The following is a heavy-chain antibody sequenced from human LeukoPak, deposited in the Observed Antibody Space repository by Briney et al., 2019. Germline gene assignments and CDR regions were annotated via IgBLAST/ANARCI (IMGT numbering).Heavy chain of an antibody. CDR3: ARGLATTTVAQGPPNWFDP. D-gene: IGHD4-23*01. CDR2: ISSNGGST. V-gene: IGHV3-64*01. Sequence: GGSLRLSCAAPGFTFSSYAMHWVRQAPGKGLEYVSAISSNGGSTYYANSVKGRFTISRDNSKNTLYLQMGSLRAEDMAVYYCARGLATTTVAQGPPNWFDPWGQGTLVTVSS. J-gene: IGHJ5*02. CDR1: GFTFSSYA.